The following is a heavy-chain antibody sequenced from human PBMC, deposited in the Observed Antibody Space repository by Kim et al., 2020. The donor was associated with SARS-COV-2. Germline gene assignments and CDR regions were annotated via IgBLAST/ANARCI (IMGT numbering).Heavy chain of an antibody. V-gene: IGHV6-1*01. J-gene: IGHJ4*02. D-gene: IGHD6-19*01. CDR2: S. CDR3: VRYSGWYYFDY. Sequence: SEYAVSVKRRITINPDTSKNQFSLQLTSVTPEDTACYYCVRYSGWYYFDYWGQGTLVTVSS.